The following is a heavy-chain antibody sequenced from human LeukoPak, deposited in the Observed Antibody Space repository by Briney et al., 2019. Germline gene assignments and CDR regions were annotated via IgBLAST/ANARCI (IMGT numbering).Heavy chain of an antibody. CDR1: GFTVSSNY. CDR2: TNSGGSA. V-gene: IGHV3-53*01. D-gene: IGHD6-13*01. Sequence: GGSLRLSCAASGFTVSSNYMSWVRQAPGKGLEWVSAITNSGGSAYYADSVKGRFTISRDNAKNSLYLQMNSLRAEDTALYYCARGTLKAAATDFDYWGQGTLVTVSS. J-gene: IGHJ4*02. CDR3: ARGTLKAAATDFDY.